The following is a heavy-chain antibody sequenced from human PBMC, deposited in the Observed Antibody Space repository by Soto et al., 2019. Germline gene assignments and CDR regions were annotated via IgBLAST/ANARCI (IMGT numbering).Heavy chain of an antibody. Sequence: EVQLVESGGGLVQPGGSLRLSCAASGFTFSSYWMSWVRQAPGKGLEWVANIKQDGSEKYYVDSVKGRFTISRDNAKNSLYLQMNRLRAEDTAVYYCARDSSYGDYSWYFDLWGRGTLVTVSS. V-gene: IGHV3-7*01. J-gene: IGHJ2*01. CDR1: GFTFSSYW. CDR2: IKQDGSEK. D-gene: IGHD4-17*01. CDR3: ARDSSYGDYSWYFDL.